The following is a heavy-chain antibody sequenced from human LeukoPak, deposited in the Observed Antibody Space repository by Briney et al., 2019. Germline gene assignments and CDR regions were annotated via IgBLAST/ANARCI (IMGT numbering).Heavy chain of an antibody. CDR3: ARVNVAAGEDYYYYGMDV. J-gene: IGHJ6*02. Sequence: SETLSLTCTVSGGSISSYYWGWIRQPPGKGLEWIGSIYYSGSTYYNPSLKSRVTISVDTSKNQFSLKLSSVTAADTAVYYCARVNVAAGEDYYYYGMDVWGQGTTVTVSS. CDR1: GGSISSYY. CDR2: IYYSGST. D-gene: IGHD6-13*01. V-gene: IGHV4-39*07.